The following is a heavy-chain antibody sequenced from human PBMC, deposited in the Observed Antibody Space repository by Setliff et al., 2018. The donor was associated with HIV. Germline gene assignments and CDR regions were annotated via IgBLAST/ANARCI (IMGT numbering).Heavy chain of an antibody. CDR1: GGSISSSTYY. CDR3: ARPRLRGSGAFDV. J-gene: IGHJ3*01. CDR2: FYYSGNT. Sequence: PSETLSLTCTVSGGSISSSTYYWGWIRQPPGKGLEWIGSFYYSGNTYYNPSLKSRVTISVDTSKNQFSLKLSSVTAADTAVYYCARPRLRGSGAFDVWGQGTMVTVSS. D-gene: IGHD2-21*01. V-gene: IGHV4-39*01.